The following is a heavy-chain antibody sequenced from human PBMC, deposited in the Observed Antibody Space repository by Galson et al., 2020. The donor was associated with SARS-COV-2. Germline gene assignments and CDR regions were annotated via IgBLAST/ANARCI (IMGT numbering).Heavy chain of an antibody. V-gene: IGHV1-18*04. D-gene: IGHD1-26*01. J-gene: IGHJ4*02. CDR1: GYTFTSYG. CDR2: ISAYNGNT. CDR3: ARDSQWELLDY. Sequence: ASVQVSCKASGYTFTSYGISRVRQAPGQGLEWMGWISAYNGNTNYAQKLQGRVTMTTDTSTSTAYMELRILRSDDTAVYYCARDSQWELLDYWGQGTLVTVSS.